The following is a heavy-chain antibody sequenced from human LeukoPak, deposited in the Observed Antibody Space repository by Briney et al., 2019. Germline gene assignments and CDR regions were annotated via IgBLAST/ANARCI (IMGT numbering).Heavy chain of an antibody. Sequence: ASVKVSCKASGYTFTSYYMHWVRQAPGQGLEWMGIINPSGGSTSYAQNFQGRVTMTRDTSTSTVYMELSSLRSEDTAVYYCARARLHDYGGNGPQIGAFDIWGQGTMVTVSS. D-gene: IGHD4-23*01. CDR3: ARARLHDYGGNGPQIGAFDI. J-gene: IGHJ3*02. CDR2: INPSGGST. CDR1: GYTFTSYY. V-gene: IGHV1-46*01.